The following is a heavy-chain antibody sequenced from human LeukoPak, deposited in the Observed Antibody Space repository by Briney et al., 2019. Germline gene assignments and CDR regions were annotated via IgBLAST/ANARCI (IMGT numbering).Heavy chain of an antibody. D-gene: IGHD5-12*01. V-gene: IGHV5-51*01. CDR3: ARSLATINFDY. CDR1: GYRFTSYW. J-gene: IGHJ4*02. Sequence: GESLKISCKGSGYRFTSYWIGWVRQMLGKGLEWMGIIYPGDSDTRYSPSFQGQVTISADKSISTAYLQWSSLKASDTAMYYCARSLATINFDYWGQGTLVTVSS. CDR2: IYPGDSDT.